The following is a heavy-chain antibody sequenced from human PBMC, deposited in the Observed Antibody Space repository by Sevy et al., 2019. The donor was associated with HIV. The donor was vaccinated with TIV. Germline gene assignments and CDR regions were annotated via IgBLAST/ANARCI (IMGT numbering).Heavy chain of an antibody. D-gene: IGHD2-2*01. CDR2: IIPIFGRG. J-gene: IGHJ6*02. V-gene: IGHV1-69*13. CDR3: AKGRDDIVAVPAVRLYYQNGMDV. Sequence: ASVKVSCKASGGTFSRHAISWVRQAPGQGLEWMGGIIPIFGRGIYGQQFLRRVTITADESTSTVYMELSSLRSDDTAVYYCAKGRDDIVAVPAVRLYYQNGMDVWGQGTTVTVSS. CDR1: GGTFSRHA.